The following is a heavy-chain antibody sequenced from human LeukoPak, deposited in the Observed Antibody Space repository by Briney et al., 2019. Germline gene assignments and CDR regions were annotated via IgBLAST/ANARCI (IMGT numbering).Heavy chain of an antibody. CDR2: IYYSGST. CDR1: GGSISSGGSY. J-gene: IGHJ3*02. Sequence: SETLSLTCTVSGGSISSGGSYWSWIRQHPGKGLEWIGYIYYSGSTYYNPSLKSRVTISVDTSKNQFSLKLSSVTAADTAVYYCASRDGYNYDAFDIWGQGTMVTVSS. V-gene: IGHV4-31*03. CDR3: ASRDGYNYDAFDI. D-gene: IGHD5-12*01.